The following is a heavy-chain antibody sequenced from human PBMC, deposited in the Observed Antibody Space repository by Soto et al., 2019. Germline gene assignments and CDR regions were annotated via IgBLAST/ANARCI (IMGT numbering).Heavy chain of an antibody. D-gene: IGHD2-21*01. J-gene: IGHJ6*03. CDR3: AKDLSGCGGDCSDYYYYYMDV. V-gene: IGHV3-23*01. CDR2: ISGSGGST. Sequence: EVQLLESGGGLEQPGGSLRLSCAASGFTFSSYAMSWVRQAPGKGLEWVSAISGSGGSTYYADSVKGRFTISRDNSKNTLYLQMNSLRAEDTAVHYCAKDLSGCGGDCSDYYYYYMDVWGKGTTVTVSS. CDR1: GFTFSSYA.